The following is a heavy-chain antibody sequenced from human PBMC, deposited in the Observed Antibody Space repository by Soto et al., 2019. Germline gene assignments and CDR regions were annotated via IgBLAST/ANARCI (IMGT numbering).Heavy chain of an antibody. V-gene: IGHV1-2*02. CDR3: ASGGDIVVVPAAIRWGYYGMDV. CDR1: GYTFTGYY. D-gene: IGHD2-2*01. CDR2: INPNSGGT. J-gene: IGHJ6*02. Sequence: ASVKVSCQASGYTFTGYYMHWVRQAPGQGLEWMGWINPNSGGTNYAQKFQGRVTMTRDTSISTAYMELSRLRSDDTAVYYCASGGDIVVVPAAIRWGYYGMDVWGQGTTVTVSS.